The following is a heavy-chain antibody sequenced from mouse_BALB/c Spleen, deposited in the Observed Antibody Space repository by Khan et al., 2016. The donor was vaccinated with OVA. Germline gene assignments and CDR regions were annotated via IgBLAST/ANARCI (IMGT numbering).Heavy chain of an antibody. CDR3: ASAVGK. CDR1: GLTFKDSY. V-gene: IGHV14-3*02. CDR2: IDPPTGNT. J-gene: IGHJ2*01. Sequence: IQLVQSGAELMKPGATVKMSCTASGLTFKDSYMHWLKQWPEQGLEWIGRIDPPTGNTKYAEKFKGKATITADTSSNTAYLQLSSLTSADTAIYYWASAVGKWGQGTTVTVSS.